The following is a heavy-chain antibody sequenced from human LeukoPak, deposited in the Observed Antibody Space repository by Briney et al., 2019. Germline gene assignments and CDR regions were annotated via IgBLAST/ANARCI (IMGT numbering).Heavy chain of an antibody. J-gene: IGHJ6*03. CDR3: AKMIRAGQAQLYYLDV. Sequence: GGALRLSCAASGFTFSSYGMHGVRQAPGKGLEWVAVISYDGSNKYYADCGRGRFTISRENSKNRLYLQMNRLREGDTDVYYCAKMIRAGQAQLYYLDVRGKGTPVTVSS. CDR2: ISYDGSNK. CDR1: GFTFSSYG. V-gene: IGHV3-30*18. D-gene: IGHD2-2*01.